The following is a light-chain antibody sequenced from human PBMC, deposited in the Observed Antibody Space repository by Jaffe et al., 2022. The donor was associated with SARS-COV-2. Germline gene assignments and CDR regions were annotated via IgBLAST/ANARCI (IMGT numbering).Light chain of an antibody. CDR1: SSDVGGYNY. CDR2: EVS. Sequence: QSALTQPASVSGSPGQSITISCTGTSSDVGGYNYVSWYQQHPGEAPKLLIYEVSYRPSGISNRFSGSKSGNTASLIISGLRAEDDADYYCSSYTSSGTLFGGGTKVTVL. V-gene: IGLV2-14*01. CDR3: SSYTSSGTL. J-gene: IGLJ2*01.